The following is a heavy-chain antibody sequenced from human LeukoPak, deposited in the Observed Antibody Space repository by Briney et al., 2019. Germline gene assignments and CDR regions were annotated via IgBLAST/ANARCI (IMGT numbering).Heavy chain of an antibody. Sequence: SETLSLTCTVSGGSISSSNSYWGWIRQPPGKGLQWIGSIYDSGSTYYNPSLKSRVTISVDTSKNQFSLKLSSVTAADTAVYYCARKTYYYGSGSYHRYYFDYWGQGALVTVSS. CDR1: GGSISSSNSY. D-gene: IGHD3-10*01. J-gene: IGHJ4*02. V-gene: IGHV4-39*01. CDR2: IYDSGST. CDR3: ARKTYYYGSGSYHRYYFDY.